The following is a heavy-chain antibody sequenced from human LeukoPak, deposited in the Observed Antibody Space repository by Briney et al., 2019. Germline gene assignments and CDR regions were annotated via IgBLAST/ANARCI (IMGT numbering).Heavy chain of an antibody. CDR3: ARGLFGDY. CDR2: IKQDGSER. Sequence: GGSLRLSCAASGFTFSSYWTHWVRQAPGKGLEWVANIKQDGSERYYVDSVKGRFTISRDNAKNSLYLQMNSLRAEDTAVYYCARGLFGDYWGQGTLVTVSS. V-gene: IGHV3-7*01. J-gene: IGHJ4*02. CDR1: GFTFSSYW. D-gene: IGHD3-10*02.